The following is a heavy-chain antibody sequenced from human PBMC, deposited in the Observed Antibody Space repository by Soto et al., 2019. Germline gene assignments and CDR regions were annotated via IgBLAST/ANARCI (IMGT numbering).Heavy chain of an antibody. CDR1: GVSISSDNW. CDR2: IFHDGTA. J-gene: IGHJ4*02. Sequence: SETLSLTCAVSGVSISSDNWWTWVRQSPQRGLEYIGEIFHDGTANYYPSFERRVAISVDTSKNQFSLKLTSVTAADTAIYFCARLVYDTRLNYMYFDFWGQGTLVTVSS. V-gene: IGHV4-4*02. CDR3: ARLVYDTRLNYMYFDF. D-gene: IGHD3-10*01.